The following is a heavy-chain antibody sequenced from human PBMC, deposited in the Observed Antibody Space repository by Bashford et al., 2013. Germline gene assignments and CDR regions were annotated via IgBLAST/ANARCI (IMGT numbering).Heavy chain of an antibody. D-gene: IGHD4-17*01. J-gene: IGHJ4*02. V-gene: IGHV3-21*01. Sequence: VRQAPGKGLEWVSSISSGSTHIYYADSVKGRFTISRDNAQNSLYLQMNSLRAEDTAVYYCWGRSTGDYWGQGTLVTVSS. CDR3: WGRSTGDY. CDR2: ISSGSTHI.